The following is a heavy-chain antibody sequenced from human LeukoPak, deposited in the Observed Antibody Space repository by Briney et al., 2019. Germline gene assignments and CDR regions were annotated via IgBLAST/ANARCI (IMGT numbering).Heavy chain of an antibody. V-gene: IGHV3-23*05. J-gene: IGHJ6*02. CDR1: GFTFSAYA. D-gene: IGHD3-16*02. CDR3: ANYQQRPPAMDF. Sequence: GGSLRLSCEASGFTFSAYAMTWVRQAPGKGLEWVSSIGSDNKPHYSESVKGRFTISRDNSKKTLYLQMTSLRADDTALYFCANYQQRPPAMDFWGQGTTVTVSS. CDR2: IGSDNKP.